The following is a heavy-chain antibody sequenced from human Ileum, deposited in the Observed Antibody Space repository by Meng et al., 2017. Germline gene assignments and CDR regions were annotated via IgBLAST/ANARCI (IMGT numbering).Heavy chain of an antibody. D-gene: IGHD6-13*01. CDR3: ARIYIAAAGTHFDY. CDR1: GFTFSSYA. V-gene: IGHV3-30*07. Sequence: GESLKISCAASGFTFSSYAMHWVRQAPGKGLEWVAVISYDGSNKYYADSVKGRFTISRDNAKNSLYLQMNSLRAEDTAVYYCARIYIAAAGTHFDYWGQGTL. CDR2: ISYDGSNK. J-gene: IGHJ4*02.